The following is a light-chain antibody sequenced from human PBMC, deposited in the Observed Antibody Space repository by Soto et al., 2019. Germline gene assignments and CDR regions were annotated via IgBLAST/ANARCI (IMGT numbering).Light chain of an antibody. Sequence: QSVLTQPASVSGSPGQSITISCTGTSSDVGGYNHVSWYQIHPGKAPKLIIYEVTSRPSGVSYRFSGSKSGNSASLTISGLQAEDEADYYCSSYASSSSYVFGGGNKGIVL. CDR1: SSDVGGYNH. V-gene: IGLV2-14*01. CDR2: EVT. J-gene: IGLJ1*01. CDR3: SSYASSSSYV.